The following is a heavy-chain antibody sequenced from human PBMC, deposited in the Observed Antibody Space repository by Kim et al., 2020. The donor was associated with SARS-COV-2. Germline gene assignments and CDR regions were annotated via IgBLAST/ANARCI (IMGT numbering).Heavy chain of an antibody. CDR2: IYYSGST. D-gene: IGHD3-10*01. CDR3: ARQGITMVRGVFPPNWFDP. J-gene: IGHJ5*02. Sequence: SETLSLTCTVSGGSISSSSYYWGWIRQPPGKGLEWIGSIYYSGSTYYNPSLKSRVTISVDTSKNQFSLKLSSVTAADTAVYYCARQGITMVRGVFPPNWFDPWGQGTLVTVSS. CDR1: GGSISSSSYY. V-gene: IGHV4-39*01.